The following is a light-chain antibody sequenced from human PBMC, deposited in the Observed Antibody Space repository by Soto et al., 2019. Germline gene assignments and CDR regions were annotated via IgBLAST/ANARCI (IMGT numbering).Light chain of an antibody. Sequence: DIPMTQSPSSLSASLGDRVTITCRACQSIRSYLNWYQQIPGKAPKLLIFAASSLQGGVPSRFSGSGYGTDFSLSISSLQPEDFATYYCQQSYTTVYTFGQGTKVDI. J-gene: IGKJ2*01. CDR2: AAS. CDR1: QSIRSY. CDR3: QQSYTTVYT. V-gene: IGKV1-39*01.